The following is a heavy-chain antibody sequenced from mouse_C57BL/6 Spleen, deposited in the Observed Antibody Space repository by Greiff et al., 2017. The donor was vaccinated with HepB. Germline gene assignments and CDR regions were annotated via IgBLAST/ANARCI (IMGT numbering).Heavy chain of an antibody. CDR1: GYTFTSYW. CDR2: IYPGNSDT. Sequence: VQLQQSGTVLARPGASVKMSCKTSGYTFTSYWMHWVKQRPGQGLEWIGAIYPGNSDTSYNQKFKGKAKLTAVTSASTAYMELSSLTNEDSAVYYCTGDYYGSSLFAYWGQGTLVTVSA. D-gene: IGHD1-1*01. J-gene: IGHJ3*01. V-gene: IGHV1-5*01. CDR3: TGDYYGSSLFAY.